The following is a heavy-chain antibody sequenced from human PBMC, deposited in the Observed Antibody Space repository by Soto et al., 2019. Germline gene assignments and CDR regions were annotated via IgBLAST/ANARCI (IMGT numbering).Heavy chain of an antibody. J-gene: IGHJ6*02. CDR3: AMVDNYVTPDHIDV. CDR1: GYIFVNYG. D-gene: IGHD3-16*01. V-gene: IGHV1-18*01. CDR2: IRPYSGNT. Sequence: QVQLVQSGAEVRKPGSSVKVSCKASGYIFVNYGIAWVRQAPGQGLEWMGGIRPYSGNTHYASKVQGRLTMTTDTSTIAAYMDLGSLNSNCTAVYYCAMVDNYVTPDHIDVWGQGTTVTVSS.